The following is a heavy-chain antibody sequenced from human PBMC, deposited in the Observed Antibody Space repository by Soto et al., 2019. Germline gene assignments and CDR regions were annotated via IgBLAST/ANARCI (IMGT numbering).Heavy chain of an antibody. J-gene: IGHJ4*02. CDR3: ANGKGYCSGGSCIPFDY. D-gene: IGHD2-15*01. Sequence: GGSLRLSCAASGFTFSSYAMSWVRQAPGKGLEWVSAISGSGGSTYYADSVKGRFTISRDNSKNTLYLQMNSLRAEDTAVYYCANGKGYCSGGSCIPFDYWGQGTLVTVSS. V-gene: IGHV3-23*01. CDR1: GFTFSSYA. CDR2: ISGSGGST.